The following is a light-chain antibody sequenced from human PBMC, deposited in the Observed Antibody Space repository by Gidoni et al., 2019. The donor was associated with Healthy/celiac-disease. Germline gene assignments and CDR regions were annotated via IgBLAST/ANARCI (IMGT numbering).Light chain of an antibody. V-gene: IGLV2-23*01. CDR1: SSDVGSYNF. Sequence: QSALTKPASVSGSPGQSITISCTGTSSDVGSYNFVSWYQQHPGKAPKLMIYEGSKRPSGVSNRFSGSKSGNTASLTISVLQAEDEADYYCCSYAGSSTVFGGGTKLTVL. CDR2: EGS. J-gene: IGLJ2*01. CDR3: CSYAGSSTV.